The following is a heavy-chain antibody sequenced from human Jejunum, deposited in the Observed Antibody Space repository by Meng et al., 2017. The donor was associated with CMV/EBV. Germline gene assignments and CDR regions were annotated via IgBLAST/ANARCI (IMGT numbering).Heavy chain of an antibody. V-gene: IGHV4-38-2*01. CDR2: VFHSGAT. J-gene: IGHJ4*02. CDR1: GFSITSGYY. Sequence: VSGFSITSGYYWDWLRHAPWKGLELIGYVFHSGATYYNPSLTSRVTISVDTSRNQFALNVTSVTAADTAIYYCARSRSSTQYLDFWGQGVLVTVSS. D-gene: IGHD6-13*01. CDR3: ARSRSSTQYLDF.